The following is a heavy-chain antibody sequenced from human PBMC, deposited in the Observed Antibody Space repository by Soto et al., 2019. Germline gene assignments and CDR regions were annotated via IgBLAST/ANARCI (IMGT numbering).Heavy chain of an antibody. CDR3: AKEWGGRMDV. D-gene: IGHD3-16*01. J-gene: IGHJ6*02. CDR2: ISYDGSNK. V-gene: IGHV3-30*18. Sequence: QVQLVESGGGVVQPGRSLRLSCAASGFTFSSYGMHWVRQAPGKGLEWVAVISYDGSNKYYADSVKGRFTISRDNSKNTLYLQMNSLRAEDTAAYYCAKEWGGRMDVWGQGTTVTVSS. CDR1: GFTFSSYG.